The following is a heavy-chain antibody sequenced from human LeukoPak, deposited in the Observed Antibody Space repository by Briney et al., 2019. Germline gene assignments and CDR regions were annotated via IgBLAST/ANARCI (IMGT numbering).Heavy chain of an antibody. CDR2: INPNSGGT. Sequence: ASVKVSCKASGYTFTGYYIHWVRQAPGQGLEWMGWINPNSGGTNYAQKFQGRVTMTRDTSISTAYMELSRLRSDDTAVYYCARSLRYGDYKTFDYWGQGTLVTVSS. CDR1: GYTFTGYY. CDR3: ARSLRYGDYKTFDY. V-gene: IGHV1-2*02. J-gene: IGHJ4*02. D-gene: IGHD4-17*01.